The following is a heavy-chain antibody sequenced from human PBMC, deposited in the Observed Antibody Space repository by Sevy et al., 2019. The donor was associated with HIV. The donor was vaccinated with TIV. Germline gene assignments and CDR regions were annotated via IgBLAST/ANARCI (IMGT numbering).Heavy chain of an antibody. J-gene: IGHJ3*02. CDR3: ARDAGVRLPTLDAFDI. CDR1: GGSISSGDYY. CDR2: IYYSGST. D-gene: IGHD2-21*02. V-gene: IGHV4-30-4*01. Sequence: SETLSLTCTVSGGSISSGDYYWSWIRQPPGKGLEWIGYIYYSGSTYYNPSLKSRVTISVDTSKNQFSLKLSSVTAADTAVYYCARDAGVRLPTLDAFDIWGQGTMVTVSS.